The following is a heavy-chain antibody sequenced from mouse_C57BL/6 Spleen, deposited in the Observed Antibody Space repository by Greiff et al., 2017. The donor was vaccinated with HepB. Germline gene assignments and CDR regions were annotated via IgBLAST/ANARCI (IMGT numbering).Heavy chain of an antibody. CDR1: GFTFSSYA. D-gene: IGHD1-1*01. J-gene: IGHJ2*01. CDR2: ISSGGDYS. CDR3: TRVDGSSRFDD. V-gene: IGHV5-9-1*02. Sequence: EVNVVESGEGLVKPGGSLKLSCAASGFTFSSYAMSWVRHTPEKRLEWVAYISSGGDYSYYADTVKGRFTIPRDNARNTLYLQMSSLKSEDTAMYYCTRVDGSSRFDDWGQGTTLTVSS.